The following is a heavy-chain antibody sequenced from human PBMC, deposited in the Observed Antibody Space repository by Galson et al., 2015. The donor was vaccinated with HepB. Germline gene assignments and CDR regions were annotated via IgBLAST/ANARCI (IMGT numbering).Heavy chain of an antibody. J-gene: IGHJ4*02. D-gene: IGHD2-21*01. Sequence: LSCAASGFTFGNSWMNWVRQAPGKGLEWVASIDPDGSDKGYAGSVTGRFTISRDNAQNSLYLYMSSLRAEDTAVYYCARDRAYNSFDYWGQGTLVTVSS. V-gene: IGHV3-7*03. CDR1: GFTFGNSW. CDR2: IDPDGSDK. CDR3: ARDRAYNSFDY.